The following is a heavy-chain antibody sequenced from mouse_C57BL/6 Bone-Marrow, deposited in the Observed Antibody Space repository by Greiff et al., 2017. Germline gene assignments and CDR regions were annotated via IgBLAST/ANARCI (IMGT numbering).Heavy chain of an antibody. CDR3: ALSIYYYGSSPFDY. D-gene: IGHD1-1*01. V-gene: IGHV14-2*01. CDR1: GFNIKDYY. J-gene: IGHJ2*01. Sequence: EVQLQQSGAELVKPGASVKLSCTASGFNIKDYYMHWVKQRTEQGLEWIGRIDPEDGETKYAPTFQGQATITADTSSNTAYLQLSSLTSEDTAVYYCALSIYYYGSSPFDYWGQGTTLTVSS. CDR2: IDPEDGET.